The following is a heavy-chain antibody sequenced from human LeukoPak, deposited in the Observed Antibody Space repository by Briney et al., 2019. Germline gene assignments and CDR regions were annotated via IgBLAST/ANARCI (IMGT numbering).Heavy chain of an antibody. D-gene: IGHD2-15*01. CDR3: ARDHSPGARWFDP. CDR1: SGSISTSNYY. V-gene: IGHV4-39*07. CDR2: IFYTGST. J-gene: IGHJ5*02. Sequence: SETLSLTCTVSSGSISTSNYYWGWVRQPPGKALEWIGNIFYTGSTYYSPSLKSRVTISLDTSKNQFSLKLSSVTAADTAVYYCARDHSPGARWFDPWGQGTLVTVSS.